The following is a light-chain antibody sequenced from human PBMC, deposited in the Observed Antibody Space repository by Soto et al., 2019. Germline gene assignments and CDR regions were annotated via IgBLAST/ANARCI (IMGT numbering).Light chain of an antibody. CDR2: DAS. J-gene: IGKJ4*01. Sequence: DIQMSQSPSSLSASVGDRFTLTCQASQDISNYLNWYQKQPGKAPKLLIYDASKLKIGVPSRFRGSGSGTDFSLTITSLQPEDIGTYYCQQYDNLPSFGGGTKVDI. V-gene: IGKV1-33*01. CDR1: QDISNY. CDR3: QQYDNLPS.